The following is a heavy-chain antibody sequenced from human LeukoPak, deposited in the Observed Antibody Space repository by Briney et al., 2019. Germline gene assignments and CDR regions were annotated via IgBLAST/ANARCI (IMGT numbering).Heavy chain of an antibody. CDR3: ARGWLQLDY. J-gene: IGHJ4*02. Sequence: GGSLRLSRAASGFTFSGYEMNWVRQAPGKGLERVSYISASGSTINYADPVKGRFTISRDNAKNSLYLRMNSLRAKDTAVYYCARGWLQLDYWGQGTLVTVSS. CDR2: ISASGSTI. CDR1: GFTFSGYE. V-gene: IGHV3-48*03. D-gene: IGHD5-24*01.